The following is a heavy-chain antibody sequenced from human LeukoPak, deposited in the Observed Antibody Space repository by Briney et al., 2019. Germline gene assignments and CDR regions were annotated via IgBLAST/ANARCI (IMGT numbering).Heavy chain of an antibody. D-gene: IGHD5-12*01. CDR3: ARQGYNGYDTPFFYDS. CDR2: IYYTGST. V-gene: IGHV4-39*01. J-gene: IGHJ4*02. CDR1: GGSISGSSYY. Sequence: SETLSLTCTVSGGSISGSSYYWGWIRQPPGKGLEWIGSIYYTGSTYYNPSLKSRVTIFVDTSKNHFSLKLSSVTAADTAVYYCARQGYNGYDTPFFYDSWGQGTLVTVSS.